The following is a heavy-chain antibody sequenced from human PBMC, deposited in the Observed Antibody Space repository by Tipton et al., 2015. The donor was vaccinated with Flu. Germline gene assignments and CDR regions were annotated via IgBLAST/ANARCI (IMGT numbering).Heavy chain of an antibody. Sequence: SLRLSCAASGFTFSSSWMTWVRQAPGKGLEWVANINEDGRENSYVDSVRDRFTISRDNAKKSLYLQVNSLRAEDTAVYYCARGPTDCGGGCYYYFDSWGQGSLVTVSS. CDR1: GFTFSSSW. V-gene: IGHV3-7*01. CDR3: ARGPTDCGGGCYYYFDS. CDR2: INEDGREN. J-gene: IGHJ4*02. D-gene: IGHD2-21*01.